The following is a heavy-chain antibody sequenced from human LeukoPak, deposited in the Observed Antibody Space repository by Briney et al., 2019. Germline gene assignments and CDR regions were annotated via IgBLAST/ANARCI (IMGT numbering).Heavy chain of an antibody. J-gene: IGHJ4*02. D-gene: IGHD3-10*01. CDR2: IIPILGIA. CDR1: GGTFSSYA. V-gene: IGHV1-69*04. Sequence: SVKVSCKASGGTFSSYAISWVRQAPGQGLEWMGRIIPILGIANYAQKFQGRVTITADKSTSTAYMELSSLRSEDTAVYYCATNYYGSGSYLIWGQGTLVTVSS. CDR3: ATNYYGSGSYLI.